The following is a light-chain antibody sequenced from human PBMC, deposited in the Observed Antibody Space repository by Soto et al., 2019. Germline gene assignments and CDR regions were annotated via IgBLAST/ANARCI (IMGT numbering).Light chain of an antibody. CDR2: GAS. CDR1: QSVTSY. V-gene: IGKV3-20*01. CDR3: QQYSSSPIT. Sequence: EIVMTQTPAILSVSPGERATLSCRASQSVTSYLAWYQQKPGQAPRLLIYGASSRATGIPDRFSGGGSGTDFSLTISRLDPEDFAVYYCQQYSSSPITFGQGTLLE. J-gene: IGKJ5*01.